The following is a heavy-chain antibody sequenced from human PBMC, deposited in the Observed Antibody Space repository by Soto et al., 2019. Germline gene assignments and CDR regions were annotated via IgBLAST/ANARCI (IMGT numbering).Heavy chain of an antibody. D-gene: IGHD5-18*01. J-gene: IGHJ6*02. V-gene: IGHV1-69*05. CDR3: ATQGLPTYYYYGMDV. Sequence: QVQLVQSGAEVKKPGSSVKVSCKASGGTFSSYAISWVRQAPGQGLEWMGGIIPIFGTANSAQKCQGRVTXSXXXSXXTAYMELSSLRSEDTAVYYCATQGLPTYYYYGMDVWRQGTTVTVSS. CDR1: GGTFSSYA. CDR2: IIPIFGTA.